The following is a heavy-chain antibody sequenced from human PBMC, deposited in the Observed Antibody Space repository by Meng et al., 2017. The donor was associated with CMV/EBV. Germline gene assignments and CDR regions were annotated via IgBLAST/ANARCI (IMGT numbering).Heavy chain of an antibody. V-gene: IGHV3-48*04. Sequence: GESLKISCAASGFTFSSYGMHWIRQAPGKGLEWVSYISSSGSTIYYADSVKGRFTISRDNAKNSLYLQMNSLRAEDTAVYYCARPYYYDSSFDYWGQGTLVTVSS. CDR2: ISSSGSTI. CDR1: GFTFSSYG. CDR3: ARPYYYDSSFDY. J-gene: IGHJ4*02. D-gene: IGHD3-22*01.